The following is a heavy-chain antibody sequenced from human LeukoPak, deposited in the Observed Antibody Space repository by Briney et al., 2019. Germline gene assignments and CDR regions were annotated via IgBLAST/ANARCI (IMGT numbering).Heavy chain of an antibody. CDR3: VRGTGY. V-gene: IGHV3-64D*06. CDR2: ISSNGDNT. J-gene: IGHJ4*02. Sequence: GGSLRLSCSVSGFTFSTYVMHWVRQAPGKGLEYVSAISSNGDNTYYADSVKCRFTISGDNSKNTLYLQMSSLRADDTAVYYCVRGTGYWGQGTLVTVSS. CDR1: GFTFSTYV.